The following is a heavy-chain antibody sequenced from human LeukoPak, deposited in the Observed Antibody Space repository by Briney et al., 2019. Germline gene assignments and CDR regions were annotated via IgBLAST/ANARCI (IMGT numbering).Heavy chain of an antibody. CDR1: GFTFSSYS. V-gene: IGHV3-21*01. Sequence: PGGSLRLSCAASGFTFSSYSMNWVRQAPGKGLEWVSSISSSSSYIYYADSVKGRFTISRDNAKNSLYLQMNSLRAEDTVVYYCARDREGIAAAGSDYWGQGTLVTVSS. J-gene: IGHJ4*02. CDR3: ARDREGIAAAGSDY. D-gene: IGHD6-13*01. CDR2: ISSSSSYI.